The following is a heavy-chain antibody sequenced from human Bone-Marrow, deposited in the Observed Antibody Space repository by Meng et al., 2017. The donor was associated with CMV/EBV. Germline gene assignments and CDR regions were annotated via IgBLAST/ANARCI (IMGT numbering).Heavy chain of an antibody. Sequence: ASVKVSCKASGYTFTGYYMQWVRQAPGQGLEWMGWINPNSGGTNYAQNFQGRVTMTRDTSTSTAFMDLSRLSSDDRAVYYCARGAYYGGNSKVFSYWGQGTLVTVSS. D-gene: IGHD4-23*01. CDR1: GYTFTGYY. V-gene: IGHV1-2*02. CDR3: ARGAYYGGNSKVFSY. J-gene: IGHJ4*02. CDR2: INPNSGGT.